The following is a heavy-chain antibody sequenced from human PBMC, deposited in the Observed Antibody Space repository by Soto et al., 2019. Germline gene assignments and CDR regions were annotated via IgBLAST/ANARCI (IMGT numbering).Heavy chain of an antibody. Sequence: GGSLRLSCAASGFTFSGSAMHWVRQASGKGLEWVGRIRSKANSYATAYAASVKGRFTISRDDSKNTAYLQMNSLKTGDTAVYYCTRSTGLGIVGAPSNYYYYGMDVWGQGTTVTVSS. J-gene: IGHJ6*02. D-gene: IGHD1-26*01. V-gene: IGHV3-73*01. CDR1: GFTFSGSA. CDR2: IRSKANSYAT. CDR3: TRSTGLGIVGAPSNYYYYGMDV.